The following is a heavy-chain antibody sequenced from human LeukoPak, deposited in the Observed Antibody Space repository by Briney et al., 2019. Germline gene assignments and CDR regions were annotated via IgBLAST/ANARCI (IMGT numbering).Heavy chain of an antibody. CDR3: ARGRLQLDYYYYSMDV. CDR1: NYTIGSYG. J-gene: IGHJ6*03. CDR2: IRGYNGKT. V-gene: IGHV1-18*01. D-gene: IGHD5-24*01. Sequence: ASVKVSCKASNYTIGSYGISWVRQAPGQGLEWMGWIRGYNGKTKYAQKFQGRVTMTTDTSTSTAYMELRSLRSDDTAVYFCARGRLQLDYYYYSMDVWGIGTTVTVSS.